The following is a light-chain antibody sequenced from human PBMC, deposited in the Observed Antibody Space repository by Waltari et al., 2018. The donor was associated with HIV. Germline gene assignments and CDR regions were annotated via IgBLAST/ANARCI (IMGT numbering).Light chain of an antibody. Sequence: QSALTQPRSVSGSPGQSVTISCPGTSSDVGDYNYVSWYQQRPGKAPKLMIFDVNKRPSGVRDRFSGSKSGNTASLTISGLQSADESDYYCCSYAEKYTWVFGGGTKLTVL. CDR1: SSDVGDYNY. CDR2: DVN. CDR3: CSYAEKYTWV. J-gene: IGLJ3*02. V-gene: IGLV2-11*01.